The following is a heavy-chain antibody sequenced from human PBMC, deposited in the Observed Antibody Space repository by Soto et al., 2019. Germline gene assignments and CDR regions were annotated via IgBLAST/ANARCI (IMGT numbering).Heavy chain of an antibody. Sequence: PSETLSLTCNVSGGSIGNYFWTWIRQPPGKGLEWIGYIYNSGSTIYNPSLKSRVTMSVDTSKNHFSLKVSSVTAADTAVYFCVRSGCSSTACHTDWFDPWGPGTLVTVSS. J-gene: IGHJ5*02. CDR3: VRSGCSSTACHTDWFDP. V-gene: IGHV4-59*01. CDR1: GGSIGNYF. CDR2: IYNSGST. D-gene: IGHD2-2*01.